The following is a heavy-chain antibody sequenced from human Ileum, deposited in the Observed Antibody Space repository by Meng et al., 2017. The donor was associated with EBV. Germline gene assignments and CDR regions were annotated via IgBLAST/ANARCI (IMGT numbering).Heavy chain of an antibody. CDR1: GFSLSTSGVG. J-gene: IGHJ5*01. V-gene: IGHV2-5*01. CDR3: ALRPRQLLRGWFDS. CDR2: IYGQGDK. Sequence: LKEAASTVVKPTHTLTLTCTFSGFSLSTSGVGVGWIRQPPGKALEWLAMIYGQGDKHYSPSLTSKLTITKDTSKNQVVLTMTNMDSVDTATYYCALRPRQLLRGWFDSWGQGALVTVSS. D-gene: IGHD6-13*01.